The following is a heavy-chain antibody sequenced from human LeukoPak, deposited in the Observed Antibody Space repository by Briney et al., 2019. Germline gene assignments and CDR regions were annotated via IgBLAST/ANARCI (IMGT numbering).Heavy chain of an antibody. D-gene: IGHD3-3*01. CDR1: GYTFTSYD. CDR2: MNPNSGNT. CDR3: ARGAKYYDFWSAHSGYFDY. V-gene: IGHV1-8*01. Sequence: ASVKVSCKASGYTFTSYDINWVRQATGQGLERMGWMNPNSGNTGYAQKFQGRVTMTRNTSISTAYMELSSLRSEDTAVYYCARGAKYYDFWSAHSGYFDYWGQGTLVTVSS. J-gene: IGHJ4*02.